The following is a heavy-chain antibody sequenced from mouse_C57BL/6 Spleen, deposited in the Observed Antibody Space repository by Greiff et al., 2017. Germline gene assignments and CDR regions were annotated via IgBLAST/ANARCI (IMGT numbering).Heavy chain of an antibody. CDR2: ISYDGSN. CDR1: GYSITSGYY. D-gene: IGHD1-1*01. V-gene: IGHV3-6*01. CDR3: ARAPLLLRGYFDV. Sequence: ESGPCLVKPSQSLSLTCSVTGYSITSGYYWNWIRQFPGNKLEWMGDISYDGSNNYNPSLKNRISITRDTSKNQFFLKLNSVTTEDTATYYCARAPLLLRGYFDVWGTGTTVTVSS. J-gene: IGHJ1*03.